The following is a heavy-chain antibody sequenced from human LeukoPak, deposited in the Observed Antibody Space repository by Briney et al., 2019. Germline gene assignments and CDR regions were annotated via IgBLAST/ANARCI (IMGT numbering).Heavy chain of an antibody. J-gene: IGHJ4*02. D-gene: IGHD3-3*01. CDR3: AHKYDFWSGYDN. V-gene: IGHV2-5*01. Sequence: SGPTLVNPKQTLTLTCPFSGFSLSGGGAGVGWSRQPPGKPLEWLSLIYWNDDKRYSPSLKNRLSIAKGTSKNQVVLTMTNMDPLDTATYYCAHKYDFWSGYDNWGPGTLVTVSS. CDR1: GFSLSGGGAG. CDR2: IYWNDDK.